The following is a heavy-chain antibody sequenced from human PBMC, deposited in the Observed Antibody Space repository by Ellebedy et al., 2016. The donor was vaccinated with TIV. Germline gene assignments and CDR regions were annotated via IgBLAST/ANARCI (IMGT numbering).Heavy chain of an antibody. J-gene: IGHJ3*02. Sequence: MPSETLSLTCTVSGGSISPYYWSWIRQPPGKGLEWIGYISYSGSTNYKPSLKSRVTISVDTSKNQFSLRLSSVTAADTAVYYCARVVWQQPVSYAFDIWGQGTMVTVSS. CDR3: ARVVWQQPVSYAFDI. CDR2: ISYSGST. D-gene: IGHD6-13*01. V-gene: IGHV4-59*01. CDR1: GGSISPYY.